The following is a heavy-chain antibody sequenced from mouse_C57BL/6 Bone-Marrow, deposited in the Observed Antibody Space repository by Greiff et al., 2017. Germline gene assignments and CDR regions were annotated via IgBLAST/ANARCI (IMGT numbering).Heavy chain of an antibody. Sequence: QVQLKESGPGLVKPSQSLFLTCSITGFPITSGYYWIWIRQSPGKPLEWMGYITHSGETFYNPSLPSPISITRETSKNQFFLQLNSVTTEDTAMYYCAGDSDGYYSAWFAYWGQGTLVTVSA. CDR1: GFPITSGYY. D-gene: IGHD2-3*01. J-gene: IGHJ3*01. CDR3: AGDSDGYYSAWFAY. CDR2: ITHSGET. V-gene: IGHV12-3*01.